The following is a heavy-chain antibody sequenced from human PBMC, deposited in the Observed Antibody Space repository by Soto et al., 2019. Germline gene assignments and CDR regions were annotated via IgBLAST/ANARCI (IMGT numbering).Heavy chain of an antibody. V-gene: IGHV1-2*02. J-gene: IGHJ4*02. D-gene: IGHD1-26*01. CDR3: AGAGGISP. CDR1: GYTFSDYY. CDR2: INPNSGGT. Sequence: QVHLVQSGPEVKKPGASVKVSCKASGYTFSDYYIHWVRQPPGQGLEWMGWINPNSGGTNSAPKFQGSVTITRDTSINSAYMELGSLRSDDTAVYYCAGAGGISPWGQGTPVTDSS.